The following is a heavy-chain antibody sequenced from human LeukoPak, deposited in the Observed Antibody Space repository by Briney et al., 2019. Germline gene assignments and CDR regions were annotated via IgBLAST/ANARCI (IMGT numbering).Heavy chain of an antibody. CDR1: GGSISSYY. V-gene: IGHV4-59*01. CDR2: IYYSGST. CDR3: ARRQYGMDV. Sequence: SETLSLTCTVSGGSISSYYWSWIRQPPGKGLEWIGYIYYSGSTNYNPSLKSRVTISVDTSKNQFSLKLSSVTAADTAVYYCARRQYGMDVWGQGTTVTVSS. J-gene: IGHJ6*02.